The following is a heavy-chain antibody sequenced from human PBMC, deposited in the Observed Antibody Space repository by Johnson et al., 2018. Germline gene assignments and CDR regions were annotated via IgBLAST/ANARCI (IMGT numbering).Heavy chain of an antibody. CDR2: ISYDGTNK. Sequence: QVQLVQSGGGVVQPGRSLRLSCAASGFTFSSYAMHWVRQAPGKGLEWVAVISYDGTNKYYADSVKGRFTLSRDNSKNTLYLQLKRLRAEDTAGFYCAKEYFYLGSGYYRYYYYYMDVWGKGTTVTVSS. V-gene: IGHV3-30-3*01. J-gene: IGHJ6*03. CDR1: GFTFSSYA. CDR3: AKEYFYLGSGYYRYYYYYMDV. D-gene: IGHD3-3*01.